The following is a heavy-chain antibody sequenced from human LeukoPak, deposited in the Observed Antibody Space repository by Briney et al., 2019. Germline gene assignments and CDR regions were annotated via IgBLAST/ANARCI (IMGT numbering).Heavy chain of an antibody. CDR2: IYTSGST. CDR3: ANSRPYYDILTGQSDDAFDI. CDR1: GGSISSYY. V-gene: IGHV4-4*07. Sequence: SETLSLTCTVSGGSISSYYWSWIRQPAGKGLEWIGRIYTSGSTNYNPSLKSRVTMSVDTSKNQFSLKLSSVTAADTAVYYCANSRPYYDILTGQSDDAFDIWGQGTMVTVSS. D-gene: IGHD3-9*01. J-gene: IGHJ3*02.